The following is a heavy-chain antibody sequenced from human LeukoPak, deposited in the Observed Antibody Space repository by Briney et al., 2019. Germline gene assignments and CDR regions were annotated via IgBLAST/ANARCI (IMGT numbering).Heavy chain of an antibody. CDR1: GGSFSGYY. V-gene: IGHV4-34*01. CDR2: INHSGST. Sequence: SETLSLTCAVYGGSFSGYYWSWIRQPPGKGLEWTGEINHSGSTNYNPSLKSRVTISVDTSKNQFSLKLSSVTAADTAVYYCARAGGFITVTTDYWGQGTLVTVSS. J-gene: IGHJ4*02. D-gene: IGHD4-17*01. CDR3: ARAGGFITVTTDY.